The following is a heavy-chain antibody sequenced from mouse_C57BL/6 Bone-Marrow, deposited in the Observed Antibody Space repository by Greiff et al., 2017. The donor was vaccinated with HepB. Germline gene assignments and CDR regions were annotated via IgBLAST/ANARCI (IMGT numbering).Heavy chain of an antibody. CDR1: GFNIKDDY. V-gene: IGHV14-4*01. CDR3: TTGAY. J-gene: IGHJ3*01. Sequence: EVKLQESGAELVRPGASVKLSCTASGFNIKDDYMHWVKQRPEQGLEWIGWIDPENGDTEYASKFQGKATITADTSSNTAYPQLSSLTSEDTAVYYCTTGAYWGQGTLVTVSA. CDR2: IDPENGDT.